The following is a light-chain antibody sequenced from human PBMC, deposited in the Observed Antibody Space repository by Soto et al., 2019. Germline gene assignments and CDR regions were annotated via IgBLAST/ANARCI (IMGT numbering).Light chain of an antibody. Sequence: EIVLTQSPGTLSLSPGERATLSCRASQSVSSSYLAWYQQKPGQAPRLLTYGASSRASGTPDRFSGSGSRTDFTLTISRLEAEDFALYYCQQYGFSRITFGQGTRLEI. V-gene: IGKV3-20*01. CDR3: QQYGFSRIT. J-gene: IGKJ5*01. CDR2: GAS. CDR1: QSVSSSY.